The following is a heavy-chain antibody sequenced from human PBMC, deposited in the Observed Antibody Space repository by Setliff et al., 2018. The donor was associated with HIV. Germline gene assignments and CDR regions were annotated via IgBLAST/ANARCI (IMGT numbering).Heavy chain of an antibody. CDR2: ISSSGST. J-gene: IGHJ6*03. CDR1: GGAISSYY. CDR3: ARQHYYDSSGRNLMDV. V-gene: IGHV4-59*08. Sequence: SETLSLTCTVSGGAISSYYWSWIRQFPGKGLEWIGYISSSGSTTYNPSLESRVTISIDTSKNQFSLKLSSVTAADTAVYYCARQHYYDSSGRNLMDVWGKGTTVTVSS. D-gene: IGHD3-22*01.